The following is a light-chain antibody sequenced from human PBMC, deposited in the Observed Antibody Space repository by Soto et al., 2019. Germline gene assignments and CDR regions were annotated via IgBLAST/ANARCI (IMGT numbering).Light chain of an antibody. CDR1: NIGSKS. Sequence: SSELTQPPSVSVAPGQTASITCGGSNIGSKSVQWYRQKPGQAPLLVVNDDSDRSSGIPERFSGSNSGNTATLTISRVEAGDEADYYCQVWDNTNDHPVYVFGTGTKVTVL. CDR3: QVWDNTNDHPVYV. J-gene: IGLJ1*01. CDR2: DDS. V-gene: IGLV3-21*02.